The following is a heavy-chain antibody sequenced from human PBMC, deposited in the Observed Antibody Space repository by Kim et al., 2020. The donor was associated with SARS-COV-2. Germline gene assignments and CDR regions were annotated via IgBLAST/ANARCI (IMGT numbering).Heavy chain of an antibody. CDR1: GGSISSGGYY. CDR3: ASAKYDFWSGYYPDY. J-gene: IGHJ4*02. CDR2: IYYSGST. Sequence: SETLSLTCTVSGGSISSGGYYWSWIRQHPGKVLEWIGYIYYSGSTYYNPSLKSRVTISVDTSKNQFSLKLSSVTAADTAVYYCASAKYDFWSGYYPDYWGQGTLVTVSS. V-gene: IGHV4-31*03. D-gene: IGHD3-3*01.